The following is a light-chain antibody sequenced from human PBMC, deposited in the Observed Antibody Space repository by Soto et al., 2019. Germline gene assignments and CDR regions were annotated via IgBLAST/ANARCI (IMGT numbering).Light chain of an antibody. CDR3: QQYDNSPIT. J-gene: IGKJ5*01. Sequence: EIVMTQSPATLSVSPGERATLSCRASQSVNSKLAWYQQKPGRAPRLLIYGASSRATGIPDRFSGTGSESDFTLTIGRLEPEDFAVYYCQQYDNSPITYGQGTRLEIK. CDR2: GAS. V-gene: IGKV3-20*01. CDR1: QSVNSK.